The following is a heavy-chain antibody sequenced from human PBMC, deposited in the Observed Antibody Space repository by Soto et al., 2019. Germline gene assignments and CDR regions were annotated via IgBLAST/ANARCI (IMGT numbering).Heavy chain of an antibody. CDR1: IFAFTNAW. V-gene: IGHV3-74*01. CDR2: INGDGSGT. J-gene: IGHJ3*02. CDR3: MTIFEM. Sequence: EVHLVESGGGLLQPGGSLRLSCGASIFAFTNAWMHWARQVPGKGLVWVSGINGDGSGTYYADSVKGRFTISRDNADTTLYLQMNSLRAEDTAVYYCMTIFEMWGQGTMVTVSS.